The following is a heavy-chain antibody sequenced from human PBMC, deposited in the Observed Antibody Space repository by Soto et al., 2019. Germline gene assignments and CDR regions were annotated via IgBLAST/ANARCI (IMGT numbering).Heavy chain of an antibody. CDR2: ITIDGKIK. V-gene: IGHV3-74*01. J-gene: IGHJ4*02. Sequence: GGSLRLSCAASGFNFSNHCMHWVRQRPAEGLVWVSRITIDGKIKAYADSVKGRFTISRDNSKNTLCLQMISLGTDDTAVYYCAKRVAYTSSSAYFDYWGQGTLVTVSS. CDR3: AKRVAYTSSSAYFDY. D-gene: IGHD6-6*01. CDR1: GFNFSNHC.